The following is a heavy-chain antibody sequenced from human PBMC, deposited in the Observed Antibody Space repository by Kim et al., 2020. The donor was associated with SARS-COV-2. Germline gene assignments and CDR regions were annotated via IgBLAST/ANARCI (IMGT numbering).Heavy chain of an antibody. V-gene: IGHV3-66*01. D-gene: IGHD3-22*01. J-gene: IGHJ2*01. Sequence: GRFTISRDNSKNTLYLQMNSRRAEDTAVYYCAREQTYYYDSSGRNWYFDLWGRGTLVTVSS. CDR3: AREQTYYYDSSGRNWYFDL.